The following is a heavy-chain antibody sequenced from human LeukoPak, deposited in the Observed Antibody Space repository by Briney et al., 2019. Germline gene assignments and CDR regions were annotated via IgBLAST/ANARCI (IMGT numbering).Heavy chain of an antibody. Sequence: GGSLRLSCAASGFTFSSYAMHWVRQAPGKGLEWVAVISYDGSNKYYADSVKGRFTISRDNSKNTLYLQMNSLRAEDTAVYYCVRGYSSTDYWGQGTLVTVSS. V-gene: IGHV3-30-3*01. CDR2: ISYDGSNK. CDR1: GFTFSSYA. J-gene: IGHJ4*02. D-gene: IGHD6-13*01. CDR3: VRGYSSTDY.